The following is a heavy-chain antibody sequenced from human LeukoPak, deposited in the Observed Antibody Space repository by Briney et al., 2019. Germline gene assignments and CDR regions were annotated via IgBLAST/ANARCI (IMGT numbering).Heavy chain of an antibody. D-gene: IGHD2-8*01. V-gene: IGHV1-24*01. Sequence: ASEKVSCKLSGDTLTELSMHWVRQSPGKGLEWMGGFDPEEGETIYAQRFQGRVTMTEDTVTDTAHMELSSLTSEDTAVYYCATAGIVLDTGAEFLLHWGQGTLVTVSS. J-gene: IGHJ1*01. CDR3: ATAGIVLDTGAEFLLH. CDR2: FDPEEGET. CDR1: GDTLTELS.